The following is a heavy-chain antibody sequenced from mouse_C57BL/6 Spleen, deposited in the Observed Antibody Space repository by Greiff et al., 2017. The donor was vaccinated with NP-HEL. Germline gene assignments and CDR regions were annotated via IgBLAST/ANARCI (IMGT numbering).Heavy chain of an antibody. V-gene: IGHV5-4*01. CDR1: GFTFSSYA. D-gene: IGHD1-1*01. CDR3: AREDYGTPGDY. Sequence: DVMLVESGGGLVKPGGSLKLSCAASGFTFSSYAMSWVRQTPEKRLEWVATISDGGSYTYYPDNVKGRFTISRDNAKNNLYLQMSHLKSEDTAMYYCAREDYGTPGDYWGQGTSVTVSS. J-gene: IGHJ4*01. CDR2: ISDGGSYT.